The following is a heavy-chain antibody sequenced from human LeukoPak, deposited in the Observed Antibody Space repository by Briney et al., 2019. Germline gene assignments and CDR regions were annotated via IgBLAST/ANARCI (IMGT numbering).Heavy chain of an antibody. J-gene: IGHJ4*02. V-gene: IGHV3-23*01. D-gene: IGHD3-22*01. CDR3: AKFDDSSGYYRY. CDR2: ISGSGGST. CDR1: GFTFSSYA. Sequence: PGGSLRLSCAASGFTFSSYAMSWVRQAPGKGLEWVSAISGSGGSTYYADSVKGRFTIPRDNSKNTLYLQMNSLRAEDTAVYYCAKFDDSSGYYRYWGQGTLVTVSS.